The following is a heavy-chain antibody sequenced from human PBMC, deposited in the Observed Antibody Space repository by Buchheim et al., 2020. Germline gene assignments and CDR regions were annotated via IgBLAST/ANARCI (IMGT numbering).Heavy chain of an antibody. V-gene: IGHV4-34*01. CDR1: GGSFSGYY. CDR3: ARGLGYCSSTSCYNPRFDP. D-gene: IGHD2-2*01. CDR2: INHSGST. Sequence: QVQLQQWGAGLLKPSETLSLTCAVYGGSFSGYYWSWIRQPPGKGLEWIGEINHSGSTNYNPSLKSRVTISVDTSKKQFSLKLSSVTAADTAVYYCARGLGYCSSTSCYNPRFDPWGQGTL. J-gene: IGHJ5*02.